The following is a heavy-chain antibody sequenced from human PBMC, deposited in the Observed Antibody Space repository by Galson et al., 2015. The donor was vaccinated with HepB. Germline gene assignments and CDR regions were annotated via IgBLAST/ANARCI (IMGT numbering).Heavy chain of an antibody. J-gene: IGHJ4*02. D-gene: IGHD6-6*01. V-gene: IGHV2-5*02. CDR3: ARLSSIAARGGFDY. CDR2: IYWDDDK. Sequence: PALVKPTQTLTLTCTFSGFSLSTRGVGVGWIRQPPGKALEWLALIYWDDDKRYSPSLKSRLTITKDTSKNQVVLTMTNMDPVDTATYYCARLSSIAARGGFDYWGQGTLVTVSS. CDR1: GFSLSTRGVG.